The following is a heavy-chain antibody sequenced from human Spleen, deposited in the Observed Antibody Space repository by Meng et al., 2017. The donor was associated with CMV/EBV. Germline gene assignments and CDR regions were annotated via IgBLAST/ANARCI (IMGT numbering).Heavy chain of an antibody. D-gene: IGHD6-13*01. V-gene: IGHV3-74*01. CDR1: GFTFNNYW. J-gene: IGHJ6*02. Sequence: GESLKISCAASGFTFNNYWMHWVRQAPGKGLVWVSRINGDGSSTTYADSVKGRFTISRDNAKNTLYLQMNSLRAEDTAVYYCARDRAYSSPAGLGYGMDVWGQGTTVTVSS. CDR2: INGDGSST. CDR3: ARDRAYSSPAGLGYGMDV.